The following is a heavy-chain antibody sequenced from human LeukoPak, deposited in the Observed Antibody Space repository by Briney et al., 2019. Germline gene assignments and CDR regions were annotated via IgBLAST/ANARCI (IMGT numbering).Heavy chain of an antibody. J-gene: IGHJ5*02. D-gene: IGHD6-13*01. CDR1: GYTFSNYA. CDR3: TKDSVAAAGTAWFDP. CDR2: ISHNGDRI. Sequence: GGSLRLSCAASGYTFSNYAMTWVRHAPGKRLEWVSCISHNGDRIYYADSVKGRFTISRDNSKNTLYLQMNSLRPEDTALYYCTKDSVAAAGTAWFDPWGQGTLVTVSS. V-gene: IGHV3-23*01.